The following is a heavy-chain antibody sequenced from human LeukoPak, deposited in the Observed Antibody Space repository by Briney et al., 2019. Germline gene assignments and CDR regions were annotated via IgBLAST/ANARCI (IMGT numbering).Heavy chain of an antibody. CDR3: ARGLRRYYGSGSYSNYYYGMDV. J-gene: IGHJ6*04. V-gene: IGHV4-34*01. Sequence: SETLSLTCAVYGGSFSGYYWSWIRQPPGKGLEWIGEINHSGSTNYNPSLTSRVTISVDTSKNQFSLKLSSVTAADTAVYYCARGLRRYYGSGSYSNYYYGMDVWGKGTTVTVSS. CDR1: GGSFSGYY. D-gene: IGHD3-10*01. CDR2: INHSGST.